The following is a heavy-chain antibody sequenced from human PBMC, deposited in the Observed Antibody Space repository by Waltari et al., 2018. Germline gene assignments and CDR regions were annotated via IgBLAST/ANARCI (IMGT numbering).Heavy chain of an antibody. CDR2: IIPILGTA. V-gene: IGHV1-69*01. J-gene: IGHJ4*02. CDR3: ARGPSRRGMATTRSFDY. D-gene: IGHD1-1*01. CDR1: GGTFSSYA. Sequence: QVQLVQSGAEVKKPGSSVKVSCKASGGTFSSYAISWVRQAPGQGLEWMGGIIPILGTANYAQKFQGRVTITADESTSTAYMELSSLRSEDTAVYYCARGPSRRGMATTRSFDYWGQGTLVTVSS.